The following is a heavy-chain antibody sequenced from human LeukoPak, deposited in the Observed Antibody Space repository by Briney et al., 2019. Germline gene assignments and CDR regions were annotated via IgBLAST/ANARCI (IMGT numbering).Heavy chain of an antibody. J-gene: IGHJ3*02. CDR2: IWYDGSNK. CDR3: AREGAATDAFDI. Sequence: PGRSLRLSCAASGFTFSSYGMHWVRQAPGKGLEWVAVIWYDGSNKYYADSVKGRFTISRDNSKNTLYLQMNSLRAEDTAVYYCAREGAATDAFDIWGQGTMVTVSS. CDR1: GFTFSSYG. D-gene: IGHD6-13*01. V-gene: IGHV3-33*01.